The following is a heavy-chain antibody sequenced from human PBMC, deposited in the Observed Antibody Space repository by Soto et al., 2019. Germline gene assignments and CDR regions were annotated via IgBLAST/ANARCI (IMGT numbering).Heavy chain of an antibody. V-gene: IGHV4-59*01. Sequence: QVQLQASGPGLVKPSETLSLTCTVAGGSISSYYWSWIRQPPGKGLEWIGYIYYSGSTNYNPSLKSRVTISVDTSKNRFSLKLSSVTAADTAVYYCASQIVGATIYYGMDVWGQGTTVTVSS. CDR2: IYYSGST. CDR1: GGSISSYY. D-gene: IGHD1-26*01. J-gene: IGHJ6*02. CDR3: ASQIVGATIYYGMDV.